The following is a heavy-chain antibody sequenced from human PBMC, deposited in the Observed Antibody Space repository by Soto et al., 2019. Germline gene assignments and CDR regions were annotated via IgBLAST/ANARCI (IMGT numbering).Heavy chain of an antibody. CDR3: ARHCSLGSCYYDAFDV. CDR2: IYYSVTT. J-gene: IGHJ3*01. Sequence: QVRLQESGPGLVKPSETLALTCTVSGDSISTSSHYWSWIRQSPGKGLEWMGSIYYSVTTYYNPSLKSRVTISFDTPKSEFSLKMSSVTAPDTGVYYCARHCSLGSCYYDAFDVWGQGAMVTVSS. CDR1: GDSISTSSHY. V-gene: IGHV4-39*01. D-gene: IGHD2-15*01.